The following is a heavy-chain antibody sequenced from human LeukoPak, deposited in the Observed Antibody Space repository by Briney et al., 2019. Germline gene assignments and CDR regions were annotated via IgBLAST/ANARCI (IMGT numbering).Heavy chain of an antibody. D-gene: IGHD1-14*01. J-gene: IGHJ3*02. CDR3: ARDISAGGAFDI. CDR1: GFTFSSYG. Sequence: QLGGTLRLSCAASGFTFSSYGMSWVRQAPGKGLEWVSPISGSGGSTYYADSVKGRFTISRDNSKNTLYLQMNSLRAEDTAVYYCARDISAGGAFDIWGQGTMVTVSS. CDR2: ISGSGGST. V-gene: IGHV3-23*01.